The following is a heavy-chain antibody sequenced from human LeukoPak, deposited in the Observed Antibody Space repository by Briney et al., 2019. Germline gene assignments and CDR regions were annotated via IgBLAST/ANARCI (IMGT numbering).Heavy chain of an antibody. CDR3: AREAVGYCSSTSCSNWFDP. Sequence: GGSLRLSCAAPGFTFSSYAMHWVRQAPGKGLERGAVISYDGSNKYYADSVKGRFTISRDNSKNTLYLQMNSLRAEDTAVYYCAREAVGYCSSTSCSNWFDPWGQGTLVTVSS. CDR2: ISYDGSNK. V-gene: IGHV3-30-3*01. CDR1: GFTFSSYA. D-gene: IGHD2-2*01. J-gene: IGHJ5*02.